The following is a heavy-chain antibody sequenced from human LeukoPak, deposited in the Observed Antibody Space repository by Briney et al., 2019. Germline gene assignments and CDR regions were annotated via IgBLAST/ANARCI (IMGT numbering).Heavy chain of an antibody. CDR3: VEGLRGYSGYDRGAFDI. CDR2: ISSNGGST. CDR1: GFTFSSYA. J-gene: IGHJ3*02. V-gene: IGHV3-64D*09. Sequence: GGSLRLSCSASGFTFSSYAMHWVRQAPGKGLEYVSAISSNGGSTYYADSVKGRFTISRDNSKNTLYLQMSSLRAEDTAVYYCVEGLRGYSGYDRGAFDIWGQGTMVTVSS. D-gene: IGHD5-12*01.